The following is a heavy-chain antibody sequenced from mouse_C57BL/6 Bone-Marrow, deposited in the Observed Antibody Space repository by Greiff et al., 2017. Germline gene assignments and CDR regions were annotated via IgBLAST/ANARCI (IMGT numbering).Heavy chain of an antibody. Sequence: EVQRVESGGGLVQPGGSMKLSCVASGFTFSNYWMNWVRQSPEKGLEWVAQIRLKSDNYATHYAESVKGRFTISRDDSKSSVYLQMNNLRAEDTGIYYCTGGPWYFDVWGTGTTVTVSS. CDR3: TGGPWYFDV. D-gene: IGHD3-1*01. CDR2: IRLKSDNYAT. CDR1: GFTFSNYW. J-gene: IGHJ1*03. V-gene: IGHV6-3*01.